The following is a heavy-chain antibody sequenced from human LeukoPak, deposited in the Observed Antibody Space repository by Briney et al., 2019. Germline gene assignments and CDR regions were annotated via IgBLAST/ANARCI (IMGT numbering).Heavy chain of an antibody. J-gene: IGHJ4*02. Sequence: GGSLRLSCAASGFTFSNAWMSWDRQAPGKGLEWVGRIKSKTDGGTTDYAAPVKGRFTISRDDSKNTLYLQMNSLKTEDTAVYYCTNTVMTTAPVGDYWGQGTLVTVSS. CDR2: IKSKTDGGTT. CDR1: GFTFSNAW. D-gene: IGHD4-11*01. CDR3: TNTVMTTAPVGDY. V-gene: IGHV3-15*01.